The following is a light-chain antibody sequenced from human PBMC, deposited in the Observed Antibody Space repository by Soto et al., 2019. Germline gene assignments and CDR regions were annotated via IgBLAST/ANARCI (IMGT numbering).Light chain of an antibody. CDR3: QQYNNWPQT. J-gene: IGKJ1*01. V-gene: IGKV3D-15*01. CDR1: QSVSSK. CDR2: GAS. Sequence: ETVMTQSPATLSVSPGERATLSCRASQSVSSKLAWYQQRPGQAPRLLIYGASTRATGIPARFSGSGSGTEFTLTISSLQSEDFAEYHCQQYNNWPQTFGQGTKVDIK.